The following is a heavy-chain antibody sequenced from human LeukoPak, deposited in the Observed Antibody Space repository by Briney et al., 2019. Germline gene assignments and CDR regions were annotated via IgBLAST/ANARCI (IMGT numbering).Heavy chain of an antibody. D-gene: IGHD3-10*01. J-gene: IGHJ4*02. CDR2: INTDGSST. V-gene: IGHV3-74*01. CDR1: GFTLSSYW. CDR3: ARDRGMRGTIDN. Sequence: GGSLRLSCAASGFTLSSYWMHWARQAPGKGLVWVSRINTDGSSTSYADSVKGRFTISRDNAKNTLYLQMNSLRAEDTAVYYCARDRGMRGTIDNWGQGTLVTVSS.